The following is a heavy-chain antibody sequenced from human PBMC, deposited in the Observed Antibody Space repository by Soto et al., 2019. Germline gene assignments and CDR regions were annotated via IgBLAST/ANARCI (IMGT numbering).Heavy chain of an antibody. J-gene: IGHJ4*02. V-gene: IGHV1-69*01. CDR2: IIPIFGTT. Sequence: QVQLVQSGAEVKRPGSSVKVSCKASGGSFSSYSISWVRQAPGQGLEWMGGIIPIFGTTNYAQKFQGRVTISADESTSTAYMEVSGLRSEDTAVYYCVRYGDHIAARHGGQGTLVTVSS. CDR3: VRYGDHIAARH. D-gene: IGHD6-6*01. CDR1: GGSFSSYS.